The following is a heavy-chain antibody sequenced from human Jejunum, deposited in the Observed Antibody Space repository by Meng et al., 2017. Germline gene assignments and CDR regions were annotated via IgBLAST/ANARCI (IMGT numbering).Heavy chain of an antibody. D-gene: IGHD6-13*01. J-gene: IGHJ4*02. CDR2: ISGSGGST. CDR3: GKVEPITAKTSGWYGADY. Sequence: GESLKISCVASGFAFGSYIITWVRQAPGKGLEYVASISGSGGSTYYADSVKGQFTIARDNSKNTLYQQMNSLGGEDTTKYYRGKVEPITAKTSGWYGADYWGQGTLVTVSS. CDR1: GFAFGSYI. V-gene: IGHV3-23*01.